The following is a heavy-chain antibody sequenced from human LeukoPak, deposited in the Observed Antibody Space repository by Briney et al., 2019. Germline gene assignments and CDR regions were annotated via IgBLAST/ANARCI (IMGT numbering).Heavy chain of an antibody. J-gene: IGHJ5*02. Sequence: SETLSLTCAVYGGSFSGYYWSWIRQPPGKGLEWIGEINHSGSSNYNPSLKSRVTISVDPSKNQFSLKLSSVTAADTAVYYCASDLGIFDPWGQGTLVTVSS. CDR1: GGSFSGYY. CDR2: INHSGSS. V-gene: IGHV4-34*01. CDR3: ASDLGIFDP.